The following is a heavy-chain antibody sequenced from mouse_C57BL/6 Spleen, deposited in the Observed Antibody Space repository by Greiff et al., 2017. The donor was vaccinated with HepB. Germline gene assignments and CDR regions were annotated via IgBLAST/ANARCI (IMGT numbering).Heavy chain of an antibody. CDR3: ARFDSPYYAMDY. V-gene: IGHV1-69*01. Sequence: QVQLQQPGAELVMPGASVKLSCKASGYTFTSNWMHWVKQRPGQGLEWIGEIDPSDSYTNYNQKFKGKSTLTVDKSSSTAYMQLSSLTSEDSAVYYGARFDSPYYAMDYWGQGTSVTVSS. CDR2: IDPSDSYT. CDR1: GYTFTSNW. J-gene: IGHJ4*01.